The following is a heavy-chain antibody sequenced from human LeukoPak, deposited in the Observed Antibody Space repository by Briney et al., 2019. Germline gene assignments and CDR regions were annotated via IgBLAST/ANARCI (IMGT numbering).Heavy chain of an antibody. CDR3: ATPRSFDY. J-gene: IGHJ4*02. CDR1: GFTFSSYW. Sequence: GGSLRLSCAASGFTFSSYWMSWVRQAPGKGLEWVANIKQDGSEKYYMDSVKGRLTVSRDNAKNSVYLQMNSLRAEDTAVYYCATPRSFDYWGQGTLVTVSS. CDR2: IKQDGSEK. V-gene: IGHV3-7*03.